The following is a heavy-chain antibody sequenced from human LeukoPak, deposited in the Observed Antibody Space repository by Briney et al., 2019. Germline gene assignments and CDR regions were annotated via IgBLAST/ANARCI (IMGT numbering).Heavy chain of an antibody. Sequence: GSLRLSCAASGFTFSNAWMSWVRQAPGKGLEWIWEINHSGSTNYNPSLKSRVTISVDTSKNQFSLKLSSVTAADTAVYYCASEMATIPGWFDPWGQGTLVTVSS. CDR3: ASEMATIPGWFDP. CDR1: GFTFSNAW. D-gene: IGHD5-24*01. CDR2: INHSGST. V-gene: IGHV4-34*01. J-gene: IGHJ5*02.